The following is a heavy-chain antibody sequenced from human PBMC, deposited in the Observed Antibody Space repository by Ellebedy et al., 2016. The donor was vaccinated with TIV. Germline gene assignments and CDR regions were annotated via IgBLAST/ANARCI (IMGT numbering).Heavy chain of an antibody. J-gene: IGHJ4*02. V-gene: IGHV3-33*08. CDR3: VREFRDSDEY. Sequence: GESLKISCAASGFTFDTYAMHWVRQAPGKGLEWVAIVWHDGINKYYADSVKGRFTISRDNAKNTLFLEMTSLRAEDTAVYYCVREFRDSDEYWGQGTLVTVSS. CDR1: GFTFDTYA. CDR2: VWHDGINK. D-gene: IGHD2-21*02.